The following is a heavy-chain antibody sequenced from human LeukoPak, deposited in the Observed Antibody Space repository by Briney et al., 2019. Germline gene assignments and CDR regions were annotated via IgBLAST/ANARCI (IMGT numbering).Heavy chain of an antibody. D-gene: IGHD2-2*01. V-gene: IGHV3-33*01. J-gene: IGHJ4*02. Sequence: PGGSLRLSCAASGFTFSSYGMHWVRQAPGKGLEWVAVIWYDGSNKYYADSVKGRFTISRDNSKNTLYLQMNSLGAEDTAVYYCARSCSSTYCPADYWGQGTLVTVSS. CDR3: ARSCSSTYCPADY. CDR1: GFTFSSYG. CDR2: IWYDGSNK.